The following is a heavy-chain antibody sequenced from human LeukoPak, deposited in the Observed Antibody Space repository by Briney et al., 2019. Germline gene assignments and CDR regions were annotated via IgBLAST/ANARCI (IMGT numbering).Heavy chain of an antibody. V-gene: IGHV4-59*01. D-gene: IGHD3-22*01. CDR1: GGSISSYY. CDR3: AKSNGYGLIDI. Sequence: NPSETLSLTCIVPGGSISSYYWSWIRQPPGKGLEWIGYIHYTGSTNYNPSLESRVTISVDKSKSQFSLKLSSVTAADTAVYYCAKSNGYGLIDIWGQGTMVTVSS. J-gene: IGHJ3*02. CDR2: IHYTGST.